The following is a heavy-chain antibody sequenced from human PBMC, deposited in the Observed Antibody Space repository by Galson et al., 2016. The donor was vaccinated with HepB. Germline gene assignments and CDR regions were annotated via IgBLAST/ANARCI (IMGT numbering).Heavy chain of an antibody. J-gene: IGHJ3*02. Sequence: SLRLSCATSGFTVSSDYMTWVRQAPGKGLEWVSLFYIGGNTYYGNSVKGRFTISRDNSNNTLYLQMNSLRAEDTALYYCATVGGSTSGLRSDVFDIWGEGTMVTVSA. D-gene: IGHD1-26*01. CDR3: ATVGGSTSGLRSDVFDI. CDR2: FYIGGNT. V-gene: IGHV3-53*01. CDR1: GFTVSSDY.